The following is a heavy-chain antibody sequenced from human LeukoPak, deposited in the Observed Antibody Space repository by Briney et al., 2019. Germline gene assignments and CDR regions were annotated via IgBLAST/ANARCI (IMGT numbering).Heavy chain of an antibody. CDR1: GGSISSYY. J-gene: IGHJ4*02. CDR2: IYTSGST. CDR3: ARQSRFLEWLSSPYYFDY. V-gene: IGHV4-4*07. D-gene: IGHD3-3*01. Sequence: SQTLSLTCTVSGGSISSYYWSWIRQPAGKGLEWIGRIYTSGSTNYNPSLKSRVTMSVDTSKNQFSLKLSSVTAADTAVYYRARQSRFLEWLSSPYYFDYWGQGTLVTVSS.